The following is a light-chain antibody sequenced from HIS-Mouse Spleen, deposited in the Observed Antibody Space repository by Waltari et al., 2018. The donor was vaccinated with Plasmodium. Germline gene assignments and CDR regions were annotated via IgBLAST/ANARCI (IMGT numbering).Light chain of an antibody. Sequence: QSALTQPPSASGSPGQSVTISCTGTSSDVGGYNYVSWYQQHPGKAPKLWIYEVSKRPSGVPDRVSGSKSGNTASLTVSGLQAEDEADYYCSSYAGSNNYVFGTGTKVTVL. V-gene: IGLV2-8*01. CDR1: SSDVGGYNY. J-gene: IGLJ1*01. CDR2: EVS. CDR3: SSYAGSNNYV.